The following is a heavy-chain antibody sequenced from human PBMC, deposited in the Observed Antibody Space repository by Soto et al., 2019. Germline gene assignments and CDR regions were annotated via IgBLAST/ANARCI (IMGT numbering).Heavy chain of an antibody. Sequence: GESLKISCKASGYSFTSYWIGWVPQMPGKGMGLIWIIYNGDSITRCGPSFQGKVTISADKSISTAYLQWSSLKASDTAMYSCASTNVYGDYVDFDYWGQGTLVTVSS. CDR2: IYNGDSIT. J-gene: IGHJ4*02. V-gene: IGHV5-51*01. CDR3: ASTNVYGDYVDFDY. D-gene: IGHD4-17*01. CDR1: GYSFTSYW.